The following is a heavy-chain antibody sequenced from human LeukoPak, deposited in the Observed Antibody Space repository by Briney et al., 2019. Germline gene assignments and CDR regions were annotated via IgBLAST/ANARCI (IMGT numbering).Heavy chain of an antibody. Sequence: ASVKVSCKACGYTFTSYGISWVRQAPGQRLEWMGRISVYNGNTNYAQKLQGRVTMTTDTSTSTAYMELRSLRSDDTAVYYCARDLIETYCGGDCHPTLFDYWGQGTLVTVSS. CDR3: ARDLIETYCGGDCHPTLFDY. CDR2: ISVYNGNT. V-gene: IGHV1-18*01. CDR1: GYTFTSYG. D-gene: IGHD2-21*02. J-gene: IGHJ4*02.